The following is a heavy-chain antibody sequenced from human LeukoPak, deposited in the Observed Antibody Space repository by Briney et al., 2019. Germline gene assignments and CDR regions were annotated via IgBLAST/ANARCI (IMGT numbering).Heavy chain of an antibody. CDR1: GYTFTSYD. CDR2: ISAYNGNT. V-gene: IGHV1-18*01. Sequence: ASVKVSCKASGYTFTSYDINWVRQATGQGLEWMGWISAYNGNTNYAQKLQGRVTMTTDTSTSTAYMELRSLRSDDAAVYYCARQGYSSGWYVFWGQGTLVTVSS. D-gene: IGHD6-19*01. J-gene: IGHJ4*02. CDR3: ARQGYSSGWYVF.